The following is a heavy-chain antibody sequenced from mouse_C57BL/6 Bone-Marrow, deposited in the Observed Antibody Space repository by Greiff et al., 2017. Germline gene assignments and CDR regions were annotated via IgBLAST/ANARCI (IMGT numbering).Heavy chain of an antibody. CDR1: GFSLTSYG. CDR2: IWGGGST. J-gene: IGHJ1*03. Sequence: QVQLKQSGPGLVAPSQSLSITCTVSGFSLTSYGVDWVRQPPGKGLEWLGVIWGGGSTNYNSALMSRLSISKDNSKSQVFLKMNSLQTDGTAMYYCAKHIITTVVRHWYFDVWGTGTTVTVSS. D-gene: IGHD1-1*01. CDR3: AKHIITTVVRHWYFDV. V-gene: IGHV2-9*01.